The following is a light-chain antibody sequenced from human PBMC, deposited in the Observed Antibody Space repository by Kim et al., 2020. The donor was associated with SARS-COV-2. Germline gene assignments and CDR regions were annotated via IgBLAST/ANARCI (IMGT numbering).Light chain of an antibody. J-gene: IGKJ1*01. CDR1: HAISHY. V-gene: IGKV1-27*01. Sequence: GDRVTITCRASHAISHYLAWYQQKPGKVPKLLIYAASTLQSGVPSRFSGSGSGTDFTLTISSLQPEDVATYYCQKYDIAPWTFGQGTKVDI. CDR3: QKYDIAPWT. CDR2: AAS.